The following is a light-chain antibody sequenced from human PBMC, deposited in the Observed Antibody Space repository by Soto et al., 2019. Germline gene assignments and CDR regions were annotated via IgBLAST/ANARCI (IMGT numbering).Light chain of an antibody. Sequence: DIQMTQSPSSLSASVGDRVTITCRPSQNINNYLNWYQQKPGKAPKLLIYAASSLQSGVPSRFSGSGSGTDFTLTISSLQPEDFATYYCQQSYSALWVTCGQGTKVEIK. J-gene: IGKJ1*01. CDR1: QNINNY. V-gene: IGKV1-39*01. CDR3: QQSYSALWVT. CDR2: AAS.